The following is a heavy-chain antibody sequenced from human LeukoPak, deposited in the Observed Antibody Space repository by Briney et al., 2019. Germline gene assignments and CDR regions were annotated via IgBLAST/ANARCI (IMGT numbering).Heavy chain of an antibody. D-gene: IGHD3-22*01. V-gene: IGHV3-53*01. J-gene: IGHJ4*02. Sequence: GGSLRLSCAASGFTVSSNYMSWVRQAPGKGLEWVSVIYSGGSTYYADSVKGRFTISRDNSKNTLYLQMNSLRAEDTAVYYCARGGGSPGIYYDLDYWGQGTLVTVSS. CDR1: GFTVSSNY. CDR3: ARGGGSPGIYYDLDY. CDR2: IYSGGST.